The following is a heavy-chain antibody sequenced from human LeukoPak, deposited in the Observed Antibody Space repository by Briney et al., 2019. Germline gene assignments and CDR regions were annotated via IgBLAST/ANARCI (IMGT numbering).Heavy chain of an antibody. J-gene: IGHJ4*02. V-gene: IGHV4-59*01. Sequence: SETLSLTCTVSGGSISSYYRSWIRQPPGKGLKWIGYIYYSGSTNYNPSLKSRVTITVDTSKNQFSLKLSSVTAADTAVYYCARGDDFWSGFPDYWGQGTLVTVSS. CDR1: GGSISSYY. CDR2: IYYSGST. CDR3: ARGDDFWSGFPDY. D-gene: IGHD3-3*01.